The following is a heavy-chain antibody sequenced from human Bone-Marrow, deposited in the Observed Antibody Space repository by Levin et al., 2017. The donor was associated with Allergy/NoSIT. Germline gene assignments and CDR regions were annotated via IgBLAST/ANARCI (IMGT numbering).Heavy chain of an antibody. CDR1: GFAFSNFG. Sequence: GGSLRLSCAASGFAFSNFGMHWVRQAPGKGLEWVAVTWYNGLEKYYAESVKGRFTISRDNSKKTLYLQMNSLRVEDTAIYYCARDVAYDNSGAAHWGQGTLVTVSS. CDR3: ARDVAYDNSGAAH. CDR2: TWYNGLEK. V-gene: IGHV3-33*01. D-gene: IGHD3-22*01. J-gene: IGHJ4*02.